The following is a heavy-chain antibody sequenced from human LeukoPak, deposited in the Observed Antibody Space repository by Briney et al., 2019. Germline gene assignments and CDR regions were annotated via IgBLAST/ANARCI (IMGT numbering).Heavy chain of an antibody. J-gene: IGHJ4*02. CDR3: ARPHSSGWPLFDY. V-gene: IGHV4-61*02. CDR2: IHTSGST. CDR1: GGSISTGSYY. D-gene: IGHD6-19*01. Sequence: PSETLSLTCTVSGGSISTGSYYWSWIRQPAGKGLEWIGRIHTSGSTNYNPSLQSRVTISVDTSKNQFSLKLSSVTAADTAVYYCARPHSSGWPLFDYWGQGTLVTVSS.